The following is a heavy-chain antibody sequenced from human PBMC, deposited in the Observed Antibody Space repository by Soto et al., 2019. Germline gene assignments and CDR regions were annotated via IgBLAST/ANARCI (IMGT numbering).Heavy chain of an antibody. V-gene: IGHV4-4*07. CDR2: FSLSGTT. Sequence: SETMSLTRSLFSRSITCTWCWMWNRPPAGEGLEWIGRFSLSGTTNYNPSLRSRVTMSADVSKNQFSLRLTSVTAADTALYYGARGMTPPGAPAWYYFDAWGQGTLVTVSS. J-gene: IGHJ4*02. CDR1: SRSITCTW. CDR3: ARGMTPPGAPAWYYFDA. D-gene: IGHD2-8*02.